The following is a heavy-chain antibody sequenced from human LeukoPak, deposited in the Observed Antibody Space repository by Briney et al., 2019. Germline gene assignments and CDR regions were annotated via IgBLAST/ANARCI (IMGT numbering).Heavy chain of an antibody. D-gene: IGHD3-9*01. CDR3: ARERRYYDILTGQMNYGMDV. Sequence: NPSETLSLTCTVSGGSISSYYWSWIRQPAGKGLEWIGRIYTSGSTNYNPSLKSRVTMSVDTSKNQFSLKLSSVTAADTAVYYCARERRYYDILTGQMNYGMDVWGQGTTVTVSS. J-gene: IGHJ6*02. CDR2: IYTSGST. V-gene: IGHV4-4*07. CDR1: GGSISSYY.